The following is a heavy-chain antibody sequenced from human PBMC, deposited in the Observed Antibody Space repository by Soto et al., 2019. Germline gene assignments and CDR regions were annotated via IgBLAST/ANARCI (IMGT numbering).Heavy chain of an antibody. D-gene: IGHD2-15*01. CDR1: GFSFSTTGAG. Sequence: QIALKESGPTLVKPSQTLKLTCTFSGFSFSTTGAGVGWIRQPPGKALGWLALIFLNDAKRYSPSLRSRLTIIKDTSKNQVVLTMTNVDPVDTATYYCAYRRGGSSSGGNFDYWGQGTPVTVYS. CDR3: AYRRGGSSSGGNFDY. CDR2: IFLNDAK. J-gene: IGHJ4*02. V-gene: IGHV2-5*01.